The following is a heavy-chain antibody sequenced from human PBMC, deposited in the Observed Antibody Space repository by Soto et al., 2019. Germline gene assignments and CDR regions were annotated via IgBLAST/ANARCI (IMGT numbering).Heavy chain of an antibody. J-gene: IGHJ4*02. CDR1: GFTFSSYA. V-gene: IGHV3-23*01. CDR2: ISGSGGST. D-gene: IGHD5-12*01. CDR3: AKAGLENSGYDYYFDY. Sequence: GGSLRLSCAASGFTFSSYAMSWVRQAPGKGLEWVSAISGSGGSTYYADSVKGRFTISRDNSKNTLYLQMNSLRAEDTAVYYCAKAGLENSGYDYYFDYWGQGTLVTVSS.